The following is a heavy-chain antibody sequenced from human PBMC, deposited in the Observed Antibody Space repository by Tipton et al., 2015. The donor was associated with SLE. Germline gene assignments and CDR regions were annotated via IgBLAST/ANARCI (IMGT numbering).Heavy chain of an antibody. CDR3: ARDERLLSYYYYYYMDV. CDR1: GFTFSSYG. V-gene: IGHV3-30*19. CDR2: ISYDGSNK. Sequence: SLRLSCAVSGFTFSSYGMHWVRQAPGKGLEWLAVISYDGSNKYYADSVKGRFTISRDNSKNTLYLQMNSLRAEDTAVYYCARDERLLSYYYYYYMDVWGKGTTVTVSS. D-gene: IGHD2-21*02. J-gene: IGHJ6*03.